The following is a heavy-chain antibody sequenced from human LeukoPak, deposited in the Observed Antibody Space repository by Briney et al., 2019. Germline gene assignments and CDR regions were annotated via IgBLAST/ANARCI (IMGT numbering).Heavy chain of an antibody. D-gene: IGHD4-17*01. V-gene: IGHV3-23*01. CDR3: AKDRGVRSDI. Sequence: PGGSLRLSCAASGFTFSSYAMSWVRQAPGKGLEWVSGISGGGGNTYYADSVKGRFTISRDNSKNTLYLQMNSLRAEDTAVYYCAKDRGVRSDIWGQGTMVTVSS. J-gene: IGHJ3*02. CDR1: GFTFSSYA. CDR2: ISGGGGNT.